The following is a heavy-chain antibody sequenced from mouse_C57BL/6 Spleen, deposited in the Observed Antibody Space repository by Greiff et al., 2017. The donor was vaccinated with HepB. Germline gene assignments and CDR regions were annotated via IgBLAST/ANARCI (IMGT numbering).Heavy chain of an antibody. Sequence: QVQLQQSGAELVKPGASVKLSCKASGYTFTSYWMQWVKQRPGQGLEWIGEIDPSDSYTNYNQKFKGKATLTVDTSSSTAYMQLSSLTSEDSAVYYCARRDNYFLFDYWGQGTTLTVSS. V-gene: IGHV1-50*01. CDR2: IDPSDSYT. D-gene: IGHD2-12*01. CDR1: GYTFTSYW. CDR3: ARRDNYFLFDY. J-gene: IGHJ2*01.